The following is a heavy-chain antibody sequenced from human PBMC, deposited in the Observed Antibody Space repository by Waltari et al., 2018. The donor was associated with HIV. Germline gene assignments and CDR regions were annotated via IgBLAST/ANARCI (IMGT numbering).Heavy chain of an antibody. CDR3: ARVTPYYGSGSYLYYFDY. J-gene: IGHJ4*02. D-gene: IGHD3-10*01. V-gene: IGHV4-39*07. Sequence: QLQLQESGPGLVKPSETLSLTCTVSGGSIRSSSYYWGWIRQPPGKGLEWIGSIYYSGSTYHNPSLKSRVTISVDTSKNQFALKLSSVTAADTAVYYCARVTPYYGSGSYLYYFDYWGQGTLVTVSS. CDR2: IYYSGST. CDR1: GGSIRSSSYY.